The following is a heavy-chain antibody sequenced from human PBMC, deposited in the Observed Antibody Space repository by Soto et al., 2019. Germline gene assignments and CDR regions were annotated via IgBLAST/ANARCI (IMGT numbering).Heavy chain of an antibody. J-gene: IGHJ4*02. D-gene: IGHD7-27*01. V-gene: IGHV4-59*01. CDR1: GGSISSYY. CDR2: IYYSGST. CDR3: ASSLLTPFDY. Sequence: SETLSLTCTVSGGSISSYYWSWIRQPPGKGLEWIGYIYYSGSTNYNPSLKSRVTISVDTSKNQFSLELSSVTAADTAVYYCASSLLTPFDYWGQGTLVTVSS.